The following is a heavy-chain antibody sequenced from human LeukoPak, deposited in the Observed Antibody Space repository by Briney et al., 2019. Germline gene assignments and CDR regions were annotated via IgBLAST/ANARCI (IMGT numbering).Heavy chain of an antibody. V-gene: IGHV1-69*01. D-gene: IGHD2-2*01. CDR3: ARDCSSTSCYGYFGY. CDR1: GGTFISYA. J-gene: IGHJ4*02. CDR2: IIPIFGTA. Sequence: SVKVSCKASGGTFISYAISWVRQAPGQGLEWMGGIIPIFGTANYAQKFQGRVTITADESTSTAYMELSSLRSEDTAVYYCARDCSSTSCYGYFGYWGQGTLVTVSS.